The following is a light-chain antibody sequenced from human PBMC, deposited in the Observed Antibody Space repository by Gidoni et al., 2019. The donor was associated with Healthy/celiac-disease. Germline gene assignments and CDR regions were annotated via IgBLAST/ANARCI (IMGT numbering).Light chain of an antibody. Sequence: DIQMTQSPSSLSASVGDRVTITCRASQSISSYLNWYQQKPGKAPKLLIYAASSLQSGVPSRFSGSGSATDFTLTISNLQPEDFATYYCQQSYSTPPYTFGQGTKLEIK. V-gene: IGKV1-39*01. CDR1: QSISSY. CDR2: AAS. J-gene: IGKJ2*01. CDR3: QQSYSTPPYT.